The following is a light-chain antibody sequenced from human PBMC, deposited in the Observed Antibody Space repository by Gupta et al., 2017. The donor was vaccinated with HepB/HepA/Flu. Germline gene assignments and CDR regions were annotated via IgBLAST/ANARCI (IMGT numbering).Light chain of an antibody. CDR2: DTS. CDR3: QQYGSSYT. V-gene: IGKV3-20*01. CDR1: QNVSSGY. Sequence: IVLTQSPGTLSLSPGERATLSCRASQNVSSGYLAWHQQKPGQAPRLLIYDTSSRAAGIPDRFSGSGSGTDFTLTISRREPEDSAVYYCQQYGSSYTFGQGAKLEIK. J-gene: IGKJ2*01.